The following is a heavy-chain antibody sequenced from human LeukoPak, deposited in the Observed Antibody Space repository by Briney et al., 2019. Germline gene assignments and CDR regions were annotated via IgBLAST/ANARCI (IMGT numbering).Heavy chain of an antibody. CDR3: ARDGLAQSSRRPSRDY. J-gene: IGHJ4*02. Sequence: GGSLRLSCAASGFTFSTYWMHWVRQAPGKGLAWVSRINGDGSSIDYADSVKGRFTISRDNAKNTVYLQMNSVRVEDTAVYYCARDGLAQSSRRPSRDYWGQGTLVTVSS. D-gene: IGHD6-13*01. CDR2: INGDGSSI. V-gene: IGHV3-74*01. CDR1: GFTFSTYW.